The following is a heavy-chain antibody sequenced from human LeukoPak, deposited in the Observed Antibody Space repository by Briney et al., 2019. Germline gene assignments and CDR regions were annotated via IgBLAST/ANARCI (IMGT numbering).Heavy chain of an antibody. J-gene: IGHJ4*02. V-gene: IGHV3-7*01. D-gene: IGHD2-2*01. CDR1: GFTFSSYN. Sequence: GGPLRLSCAASGFTFSSYNMNWVRQAPGKGLEWVANIKPDESERYYVDSVKGRFTISRDNAKNSLFLQMDSLRAEDTAVYYCARDFPRAIYCNNTICSPGFDYWGQGTLVTVSS. CDR2: IKPDESER. CDR3: ARDFPRAIYCNNTICSPGFDY.